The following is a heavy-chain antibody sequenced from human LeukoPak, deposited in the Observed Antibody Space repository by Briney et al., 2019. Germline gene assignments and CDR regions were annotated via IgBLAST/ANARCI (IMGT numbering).Heavy chain of an antibody. D-gene: IGHD4-23*01. V-gene: IGHV3-33*01. Sequence: GGSLRLSCAASGFSFSSYGMHWVRQAPGKGLEWVAVIWYDGSNKYYADSVKGRFTISRDNSKDTVYLQMNSLRAEDTAVHYCARDNSGMDVWGQGTTVTVSS. CDR3: ARDNSGMDV. CDR2: IWYDGSNK. J-gene: IGHJ6*02. CDR1: GFSFSSYG.